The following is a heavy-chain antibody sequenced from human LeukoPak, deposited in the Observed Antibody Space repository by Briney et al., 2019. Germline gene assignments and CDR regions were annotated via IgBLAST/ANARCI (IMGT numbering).Heavy chain of an antibody. D-gene: IGHD3-3*01. CDR3: ARQYESWFDP. J-gene: IGHJ5*02. CDR1: GFTFSSYA. Sequence: GGSLRLSCAASGFTFSSYAMSWVRQTPGKGLEWVSTISTSGGSTYYADSVKGRFTISRDNSKNTLYLQMNSLRAEDTAVYYCARQYESWFDPWGQGTLVTVSS. V-gene: IGHV3-23*01. CDR2: ISTSGGST.